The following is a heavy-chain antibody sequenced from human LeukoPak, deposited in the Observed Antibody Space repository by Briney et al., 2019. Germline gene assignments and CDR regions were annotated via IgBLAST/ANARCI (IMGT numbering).Heavy chain of an antibody. D-gene: IGHD3-22*01. Sequence: SETLSLTCAVYGGSFSGYYWTWIRQAPEKGLEWIGEINPSGSTNYNPSLKSRVTISVDTSKNQFSLELSSVTAADTAVYYCARGRQDVTMIVVVMTAVSYYLDVWGKGTTVTVS. V-gene: IGHV4-34*01. J-gene: IGHJ6*03. CDR1: GGSFSGYY. CDR3: ARGRQDVTMIVVVMTAVSYYLDV. CDR2: INPSGST.